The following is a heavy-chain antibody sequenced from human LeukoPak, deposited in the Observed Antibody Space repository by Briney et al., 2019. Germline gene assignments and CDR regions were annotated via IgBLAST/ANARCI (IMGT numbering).Heavy chain of an antibody. V-gene: IGHV4-59*01. Sequence: SETLFLTCTVSGGSISSYYWSWIRQPPGKGLEWIGYIYYSGSTSYNPSLKSRVTISVDTSKNQFSLKLSSVTAADTAVYYCAREGSSGYFSVDYWGQGTLVTVSS. CDR3: AREGSSGYFSVDY. CDR2: IYYSGST. CDR1: GGSISSYY. D-gene: IGHD3-22*01. J-gene: IGHJ4*02.